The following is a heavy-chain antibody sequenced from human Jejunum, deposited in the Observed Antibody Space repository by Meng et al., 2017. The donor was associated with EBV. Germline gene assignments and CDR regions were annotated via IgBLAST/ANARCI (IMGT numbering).Heavy chain of an antibody. Sequence: QLRLQEPGSGLVKPSDTLPLTCAVSGGSISSGGYSWHWIRQPPGKGLQWIGYIYYSGSAFYNPSLKSRVTLSVDRSKNQFSLNLSSVTAADTAVYYCARGAYFDYWGQGTLVTVSS. CDR2: IYYSGSA. V-gene: IGHV4-30-2*01. CDR1: GGSISSGGYS. J-gene: IGHJ4*02. CDR3: ARGAYFDY.